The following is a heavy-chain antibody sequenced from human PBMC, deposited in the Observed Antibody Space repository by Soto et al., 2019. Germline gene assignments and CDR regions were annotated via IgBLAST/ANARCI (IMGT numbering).Heavy chain of an antibody. Sequence: EVQLLESGGNLVQPGGSLRLSCAASGFSFNSYTYGMSWVRQAPGKGLEWVSAISGSGGNTYYADSVKSRFTISRDNSKNTLYLQMNTLRAEDTAVYYCARTRGAWYYFDYWGQGSWSPSPQ. V-gene: IGHV3-23*01. CDR3: ARTRGAWYYFDY. CDR2: ISGSGGNT. CDR1: GFSFNSYTYG. D-gene: IGHD2-21*01. J-gene: IGHJ4*02.